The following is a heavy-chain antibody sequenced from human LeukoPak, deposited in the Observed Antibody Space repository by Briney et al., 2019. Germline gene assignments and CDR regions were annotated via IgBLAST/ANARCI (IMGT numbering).Heavy chain of an antibody. CDR3: AREGEYIAARPNWFDP. CDR1: GYTFTSYY. J-gene: IGHJ5*02. CDR2: INPSGGST. Sequence: ASVKVSCKAPGYTFTSYYMHWVRQAPGQGLEWMGIINPSGGSTSYAQKFQGRVTMTRDTSISTAYMELSRLRSDDTAVYYCAREGEYIAARPNWFDPWGQGTLVTVSS. D-gene: IGHD6-6*01. V-gene: IGHV1-46*01.